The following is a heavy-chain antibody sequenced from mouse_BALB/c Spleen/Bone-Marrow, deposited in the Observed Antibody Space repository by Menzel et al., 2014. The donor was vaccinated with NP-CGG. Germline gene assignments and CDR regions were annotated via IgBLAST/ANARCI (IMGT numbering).Heavy chain of an antibody. D-gene: IGHD1-1*01. Sequence: VQPQQSGAELVKPGASVKLSCTASGFNIKDTYMHWVKQRPEQGLEWIGRIDPPNGNTKYDPKFQGKATITADTSSNTAYLQLSSLTSEDTAVYYCVSYYYGNYFDSWGQGTTLTVSS. V-gene: IGHV14-3*02. CDR2: IDPPNGNT. CDR3: VSYYYGNYFDS. CDR1: GFNIKDTY. J-gene: IGHJ2*01.